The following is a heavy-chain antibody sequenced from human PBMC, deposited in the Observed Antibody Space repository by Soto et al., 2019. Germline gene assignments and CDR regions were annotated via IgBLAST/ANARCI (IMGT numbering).Heavy chain of an antibody. CDR3: ARGGVPAAMSY. V-gene: IGHV3-74*01. Sequence: GGSLRLSCAASGFTFSSYWMHWVRQAPGQGVVWVSRINSDGSSTNYADSVKGRFTISRDNAKNTLYLQMNSLRAEDTAVYYCARGGVPAAMSYWGQGTLVTVSS. CDR2: INSDGSST. D-gene: IGHD2-2*01. CDR1: GFTFSSYW. J-gene: IGHJ4*02.